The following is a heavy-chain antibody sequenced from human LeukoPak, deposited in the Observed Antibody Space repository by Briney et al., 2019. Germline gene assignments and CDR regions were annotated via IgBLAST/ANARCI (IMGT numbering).Heavy chain of an antibody. J-gene: IGHJ3*02. Sequence: PSEPQSLPCTVPGGSISRYYWSWIRQPPGKGLECIGYIYNSGSTNYNPSLKSRVSISVDTSKNQFSLKLSSVTAADTAVYYCARSAIDAFDIWGQGTMVTVSS. CDR2: IYNSGST. CDR3: ARSAIDAFDI. V-gene: IGHV4-59*08. CDR1: GGSISRYY. D-gene: IGHD6-25*01.